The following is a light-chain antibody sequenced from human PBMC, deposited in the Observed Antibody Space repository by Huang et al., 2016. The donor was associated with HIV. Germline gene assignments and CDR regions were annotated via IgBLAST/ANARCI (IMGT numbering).Light chain of an antibody. V-gene: IGKV1-39*01. CDR2: SAS. J-gene: IGKJ1*01. CDR3: QQTFIAPRT. CDR1: QRIVSS. Sequence: DIQMTQSPSSLSAFVGDRVTITCRASQRIVSSLNWYHQKPGKAPKLLIYSASNLQSAVPSRFSGSGSETDFTLTISSLQPEDFATYYCQQTFIAPRTFGQGTKLEMK.